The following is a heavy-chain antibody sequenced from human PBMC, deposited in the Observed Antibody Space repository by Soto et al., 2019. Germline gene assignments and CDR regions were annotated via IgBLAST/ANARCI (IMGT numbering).Heavy chain of an antibody. Sequence: PSETLSLTCTVSGGSISSYYWSWIRQPPGKGLEWIGYIYYSGSTNYNPSLKSRVTISVDTSKNQFSLKLSSVTAADTAVYYCARGLPADANFDYWGQGTLVTAPQ. J-gene: IGHJ4*02. V-gene: IGHV4-59*01. CDR1: GGSISSYY. CDR3: ARGLPADANFDY. CDR2: IYYSGST. D-gene: IGHD2-2*01.